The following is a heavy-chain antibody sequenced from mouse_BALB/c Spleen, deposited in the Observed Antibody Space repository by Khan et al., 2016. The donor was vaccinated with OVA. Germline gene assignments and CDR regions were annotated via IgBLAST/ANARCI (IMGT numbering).Heavy chain of an antibody. J-gene: IGHJ3*01. V-gene: IGHV1-4*01. D-gene: IGHD2-14*01. CDR1: GYTFTSYT. CDR2: INPSNGYT. Sequence: QVRLQQSGAELARPGASVKMSCKASGYTFTSYTIHWIKPRPGQGLEWIGYINPSNGYTNYNQKFKDKATLTADKSSTTAYMELSSLTSDDSALYNCVRDGAYHRNDGWFAYWGQGTLVTVSA. CDR3: VRDGAYHRNDGWFAY.